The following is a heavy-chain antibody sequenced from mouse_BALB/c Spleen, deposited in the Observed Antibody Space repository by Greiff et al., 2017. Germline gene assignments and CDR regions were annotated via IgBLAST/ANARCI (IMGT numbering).Heavy chain of an antibody. J-gene: IGHJ4*01. CDR3: ARIGEAAMDY. CDR1: GFSLSTSGMG. CDR2: IWWDDDK. Sequence: QVTLKESGPGLLQPSQTLSLTCSFSGFSLSTSGMGVGRIRQPAGQGMVWLAHIWWDDDKRYNPVLKSRLTISKDTSSNQVFLKIASVDTTDTATCYCARIGEAAMDYWGQGTSVTVSS. V-gene: IGHV8-8*01.